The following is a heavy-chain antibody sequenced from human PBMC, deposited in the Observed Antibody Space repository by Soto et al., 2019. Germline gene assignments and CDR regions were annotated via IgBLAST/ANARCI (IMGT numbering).Heavy chain of an antibody. J-gene: IGHJ5*02. CDR2: MNPNSGNT. CDR3: ARGAPRYSSSWLLDNWFDP. Sequence: QVQLVQSGAEVKKPGASVKVSCKASGYTFTSYDINWVRQATGQGLEWMGWMNPNSGNTGYAQKFQGRVTMTRNTSISTAYMELSSLRSEDTDVYYCARGAPRYSSSWLLDNWFDPWGQGTLVTVSS. CDR1: GYTFTSYD. V-gene: IGHV1-8*01. D-gene: IGHD6-13*01.